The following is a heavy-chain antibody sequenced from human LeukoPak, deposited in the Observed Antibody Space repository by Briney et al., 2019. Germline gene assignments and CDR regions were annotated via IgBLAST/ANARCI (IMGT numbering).Heavy chain of an antibody. D-gene: IGHD3-3*02. Sequence: PSETLSLTCTVSGGSISSYYWSWIRQPPGKGLEWIGYIYYSGSTNYNPSLKSRVTISVDTSKNQFSLKLSSVTAADTAVYFCATIRVDYWYFDLWGRGTLVTVSS. V-gene: IGHV4-59*01. CDR1: GGSISSYY. J-gene: IGHJ2*01. CDR3: ATIRVDYWYFDL. CDR2: IYYSGST.